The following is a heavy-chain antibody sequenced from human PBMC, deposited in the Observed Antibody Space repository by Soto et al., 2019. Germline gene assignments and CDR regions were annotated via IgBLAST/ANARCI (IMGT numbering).Heavy chain of an antibody. CDR1: GGTFSSYA. V-gene: IGHV1-69*13. CDR2: IIPIFGTA. D-gene: IGHD4-17*01. Sequence: GASVKVSCKASGGTFSSYAISWVRQAPGQGLEWMGGIIPIFGTANYAQKFQGRVTITADESTSTAYMELSSLRSEDTAVYYCARGARLDGDFPRYYFDYWGQGTLVTVSS. CDR3: ARGARLDGDFPRYYFDY. J-gene: IGHJ4*02.